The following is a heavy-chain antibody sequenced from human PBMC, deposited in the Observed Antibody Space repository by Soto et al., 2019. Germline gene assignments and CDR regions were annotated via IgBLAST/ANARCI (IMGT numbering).Heavy chain of an antibody. V-gene: IGHV4-30-2*01. Sequence: QLPLQESGSGLVKPSQTLSLTCAVSGVSISSDGYSWSWIRQPPGKGLEWIGFIYQSGSTYYNPSLKSRGTMSVDRSKNQFSLKLTSVTAADTAVYYCARAYYDFWTSYHYGMDVWGQGTTVTVSS. CDR2: IYQSGST. D-gene: IGHD3-3*01. CDR3: ARAYYDFWTSYHYGMDV. CDR1: GVSISSDGYS. J-gene: IGHJ6*02.